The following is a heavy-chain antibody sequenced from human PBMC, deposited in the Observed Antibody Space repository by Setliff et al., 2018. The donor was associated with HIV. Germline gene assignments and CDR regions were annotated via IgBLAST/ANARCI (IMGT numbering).Heavy chain of an antibody. Sequence: SETLSLTCAVSDYSISSGYYWGWIRQPPGKGLEWIGSIYHSGSTYNNPSLKSRVTISVDTSKNQFSLKLTSVTAADTAVYYCARTLRAAAMGYFDYWGQGTRVTSPQ. CDR2: IYHSGST. J-gene: IGHJ4*02. CDR3: ARTLRAAAMGYFDY. CDR1: DYSISSGYY. D-gene: IGHD5-18*01. V-gene: IGHV4-38-2*01.